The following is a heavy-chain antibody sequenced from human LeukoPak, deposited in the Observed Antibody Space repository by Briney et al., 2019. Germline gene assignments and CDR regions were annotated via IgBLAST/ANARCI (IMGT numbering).Heavy chain of an antibody. CDR1: GGSISSSSYY. Sequence: SETLSLTCTVSGGSISSSSYYWGWIRQPPGKGLEWIGSIYYSGSTYYNPSLKSRVTISVDTSKNQFSLKLSSVTAADTAVYYCARVPPAAKAFDYWGQGTLVTVSS. D-gene: IGHD2-2*01. CDR2: IYYSGST. V-gene: IGHV4-39*07. J-gene: IGHJ4*02. CDR3: ARVPPAAKAFDY.